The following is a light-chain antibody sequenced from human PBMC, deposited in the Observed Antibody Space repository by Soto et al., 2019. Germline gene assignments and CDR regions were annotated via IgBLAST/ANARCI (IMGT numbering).Light chain of an antibody. CDR1: QSISSN. CDR2: GAS. J-gene: IGKJ1*01. CDR3: QQYNNWPPWT. V-gene: IGKV3-15*01. Sequence: EIVMTQSPATLSVSPGERATLSCRSSQSISSNLAWYQQKPGQAPRLPIYGASTRATGIPARFSGSGSGIEFTLTISSLQSEDFAVYDCQQYNNWPPWTFGQGTKVEIK.